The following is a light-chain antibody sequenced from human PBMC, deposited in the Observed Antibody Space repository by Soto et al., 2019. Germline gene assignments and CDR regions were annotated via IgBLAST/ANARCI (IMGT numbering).Light chain of an antibody. V-gene: IGKV3-11*01. J-gene: IGKJ5*01. Sequence: EIVMTQSPVTLSLSPGERATLSCRASQSVNSYLAWYQQKPGQAPRLLIYDASNRATGIPARFSGSGSGTDFTLTISSLEPEDFAVYYCQQRSNWITFGQGTRLEIK. CDR1: QSVNSY. CDR2: DAS. CDR3: QQRSNWIT.